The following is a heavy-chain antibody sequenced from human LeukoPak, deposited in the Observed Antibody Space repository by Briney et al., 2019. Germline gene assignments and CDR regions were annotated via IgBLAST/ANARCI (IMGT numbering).Heavy chain of an antibody. CDR3: ASDYYASGSPFDY. D-gene: IGHD3-10*01. J-gene: IGHJ4*02. CDR2: ISYDGSNK. CDR1: GFTFSSYA. Sequence: GGSLRLSCAASGFTFSSYAMHWVRQAPGKGLEWVAVISYDGSNKYYADSVKGRFTISRDNSKNTLYLQMNSLRAEDTAVYYCASDYYASGSPFDYWGQGTLVTVSS. V-gene: IGHV3-30-3*01.